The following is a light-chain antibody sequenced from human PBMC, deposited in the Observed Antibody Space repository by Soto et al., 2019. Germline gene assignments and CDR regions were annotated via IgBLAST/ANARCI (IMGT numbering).Light chain of an antibody. V-gene: IGLV2-14*03. Sequence: QSVLTQPASVSGSPVQSITFSCTGTSSDVGSYDYVSWHQQHPGKAPKLIIYDVNNRPSGVPSRFSGSKSGNTASLIISGLQTEDEADYYCCAYSTSGTHVFGTG. CDR1: SSDVGSYDY. CDR2: DVN. CDR3: CAYSTSGTHV. J-gene: IGLJ1*01.